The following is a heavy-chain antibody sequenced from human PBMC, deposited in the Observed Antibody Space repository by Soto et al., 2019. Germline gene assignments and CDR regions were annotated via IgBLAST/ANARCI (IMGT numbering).Heavy chain of an antibody. J-gene: IGHJ6*02. CDR2: ISYDGSNK. V-gene: IGHV3-30-3*01. D-gene: IGHD6-13*01. CDR1: GFTFSSYA. CDR3: ARDGLTGYSSRWGMDV. Sequence: QVQLVESGGGVVQPGRSLRLSCAASGFTFSSYAMHWVRQAPGKGLEWVAVISYDGSNKYYADSVKGRFTISRDNSKNTLYLQMNSLRAEDTAVYYCARDGLTGYSSRWGMDVWGQGTTVTVSS.